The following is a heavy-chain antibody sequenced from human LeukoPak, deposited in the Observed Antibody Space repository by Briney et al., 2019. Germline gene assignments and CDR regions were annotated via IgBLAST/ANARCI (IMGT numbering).Heavy chain of an antibody. V-gene: IGHV4-30-2*01. D-gene: IGHD1-26*01. CDR2: IYHSGST. CDR1: GGSISSGSYY. CDR3: ASHGREILHYFDY. Sequence: SETLSLTCTVSGGSISSGSYYWSWIRQPPGKGLEWIGYIYHSGSTYYNPSLKSRVTISVDRSKNQFSLKLSSVTAADTAVYYCASHGREILHYFDYWGQGTLVTVSS. J-gene: IGHJ4*02.